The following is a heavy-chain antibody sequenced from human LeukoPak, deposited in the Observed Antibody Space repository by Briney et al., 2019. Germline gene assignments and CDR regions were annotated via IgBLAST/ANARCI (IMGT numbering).Heavy chain of an antibody. J-gene: IGHJ3*02. CDR1: GFTVSSNY. CDR3: ARDCISTSCTDAFVI. D-gene: IGHD2-2*01. CDR2: LYSGGTT. V-gene: IGHV3-66*01. Sequence: GGSLRLSCAASGFTVSSNYMNWVRQAPGRGLEWVSVLYSGGTTYYVDSVKGRFTISRDNSKNTLYLQMNSLRAEDTAVYYCARDCISTSCTDAFVIWGQGTMVTVSS.